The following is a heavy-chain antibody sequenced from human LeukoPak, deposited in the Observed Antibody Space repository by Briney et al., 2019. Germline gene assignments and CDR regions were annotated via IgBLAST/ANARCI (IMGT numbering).Heavy chain of an antibody. J-gene: IGHJ5*02. CDR1: GFTFSNYA. D-gene: IGHD2-2*01. V-gene: IGHV3-23*01. CDR2: ISGSGGST. CDR3: AKGTLLMVVVPAAISPPWFDP. Sequence: PGVSLRLSCAASGFTFSNYAMSWLRQAPGKGLEWGSAISGSGGSTYYADYVRGRFTISRDNSKNTLYLQMNSPRAEDTAVYYCAKGTLLMVVVPAAISPPWFDPWGQGTLVTVSS.